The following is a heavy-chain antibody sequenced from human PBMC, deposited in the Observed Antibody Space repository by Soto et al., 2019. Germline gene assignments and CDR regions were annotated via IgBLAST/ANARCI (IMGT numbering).Heavy chain of an antibody. CDR3: ARTTYYYDSSGYYAPLHYFDY. V-gene: IGHV4-30-2*01. CDR2: IYHSGST. D-gene: IGHD3-22*01. CDR1: GGSISSGGYS. J-gene: IGHJ4*02. Sequence: SETLSLTCAVSGGSISSGGYSWSWIRQPPGKGLEWIGYIYHSGSTYYNPSLKSRVTISVDRSKNQFSLKLSSVTAADTAVYYYARTTYYYDSSGYYAPLHYFDYWGQGTLVTVSS.